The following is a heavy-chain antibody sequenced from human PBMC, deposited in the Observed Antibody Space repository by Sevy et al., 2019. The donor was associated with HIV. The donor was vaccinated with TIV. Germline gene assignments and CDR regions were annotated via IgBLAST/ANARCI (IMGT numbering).Heavy chain of an antibody. J-gene: IGHJ4*02. Sequence: GESLKISCAASGFTFSNAWMSWVRQAPGKGLEWVGRIKSKTDGGTTDYAAPVKGRFTISRDDSKNTLYLQMNSLKTEDTAVYYCTTEGVVVVPSVYSFEYWGQGTLVTVSS. D-gene: IGHD2-2*01. CDR2: IKSKTDGGTT. CDR3: TTEGVVVVPSVYSFEY. CDR1: GFTFSNAW. V-gene: IGHV3-15*01.